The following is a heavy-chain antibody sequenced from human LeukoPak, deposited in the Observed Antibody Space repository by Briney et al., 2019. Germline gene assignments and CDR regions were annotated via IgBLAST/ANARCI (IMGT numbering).Heavy chain of an antibody. D-gene: IGHD1-26*01. CDR2: IDWDDDK. V-gene: IGHV2-70*04. CDR3: ARTSLGAFDY. J-gene: IGHJ4*02. Sequence: SGPALVKPXQTLTLTCTFSGFSLSASGMRVSWIRQPPGKALEWLARIDWDDDKFYSTSLKTRLTISKDTSKNEVVLTMTNMDPVDTATYSCARTSLGAFDYWGQGTLVTVSS. CDR1: GFSLSASGMR.